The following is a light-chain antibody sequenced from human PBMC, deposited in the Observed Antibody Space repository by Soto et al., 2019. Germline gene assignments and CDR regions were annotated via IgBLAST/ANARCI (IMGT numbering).Light chain of an antibody. CDR1: QTISSW. Sequence: DVKMTQSPSTLSGYVGDRVSITCRASQTISSWLAWYQQKPGKAPKLLIYKASTLKSGVPSRFSGSGSGTEFTLTISSLQPDDFATYYCQHYNSYSEAFGQGTNVDNK. CDR2: KAS. CDR3: QHYNSYSEA. J-gene: IGKJ1*01. V-gene: IGKV1-5*03.